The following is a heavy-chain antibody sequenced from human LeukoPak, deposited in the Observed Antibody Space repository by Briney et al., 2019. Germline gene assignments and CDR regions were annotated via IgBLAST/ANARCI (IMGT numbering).Heavy chain of an antibody. V-gene: IGHV3-30-3*01. CDR1: GFTFSSYA. Sequence: GGSLRLSCAASGFTFSSYAMHWVRQAPGKGLEWVAVISYDGSNKYYADSVKGRFTISRDNSKNTLYLQMNSLRAEDTAVYYCATDLAYCGGDCYFDYYYGMDLWGQGTTVTVSS. CDR3: ATDLAYCGGDCYFDYYYGMDL. CDR2: ISYDGSNK. D-gene: IGHD2-21*02. J-gene: IGHJ6*02.